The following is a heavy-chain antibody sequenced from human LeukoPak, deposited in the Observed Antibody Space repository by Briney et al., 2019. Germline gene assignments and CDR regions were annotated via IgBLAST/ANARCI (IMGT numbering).Heavy chain of an antibody. CDR3: ARGYSKNWNVQLSP. V-gene: IGHV4-34*01. Sequence: PSETLSLTCAVYGGSFSGYYWSWIRQPPGKGLEWLGEINHSGSTNYNPSLKSRVTISVDTSKNQFSLKLSSVTAADTAVYYCARGYSKNWNVQLSPWGQGTLVTVSS. CDR1: GGSFSGYY. CDR2: INHSGST. J-gene: IGHJ5*02. D-gene: IGHD1-1*01.